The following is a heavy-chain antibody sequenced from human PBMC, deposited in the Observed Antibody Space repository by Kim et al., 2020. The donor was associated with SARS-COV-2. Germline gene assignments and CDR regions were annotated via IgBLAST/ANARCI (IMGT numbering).Heavy chain of an antibody. V-gene: IGHV3-23*01. Sequence: GGSLRLSCAASGFTFSSYAMSWVRQAPGKGLEWVSAISGSGGSTYYADSVKGRFTISRDNSKNTLYLQMNSLRAEDTAVYYCAILTIWFGGGDFDYWGQGTLVTVSS. D-gene: IGHD3-10*01. CDR1: GFTFSSYA. CDR2: ISGSGGST. CDR3: AILTIWFGGGDFDY. J-gene: IGHJ4*02.